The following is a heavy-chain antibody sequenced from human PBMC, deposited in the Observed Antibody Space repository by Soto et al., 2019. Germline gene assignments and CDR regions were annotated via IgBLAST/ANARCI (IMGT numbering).Heavy chain of an antibody. CDR2: LFYTGHT. V-gene: IGHV4-39*01. J-gene: IGHJ4*02. D-gene: IGHD3-10*01. CDR1: GRTMSNTDYC. Sequence: TSETLSLTCTVSGRTMSNTDYCWGRISKTPWSDLQWIGSLFYTGHTYYNPSLLSRVTISADTSKNQFSLKLTSVTAADTAVYYCARQWYYYGSGSYYNPISYFDYWGQGTLVTVSS. CDR3: ARQWYYYGSGSYYNPISYFDY.